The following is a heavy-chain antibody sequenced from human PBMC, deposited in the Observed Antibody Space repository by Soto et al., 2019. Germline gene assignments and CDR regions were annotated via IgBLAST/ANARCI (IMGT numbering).Heavy chain of an antibody. Sequence: SETLSLTCTVSGGSISSHYWSWIRQPPGKGLEWIGYIYYSGSTNYNPSLKSRVTISVDMSKNQFSLKLSSVTAADTAVYYCARADSGYAQFDYWGQGTLVTVSS. CDR3: ARADSGYAQFDY. CDR2: IYYSGST. CDR1: GGSISSHY. V-gene: IGHV4-59*11. J-gene: IGHJ4*02. D-gene: IGHD6-25*01.